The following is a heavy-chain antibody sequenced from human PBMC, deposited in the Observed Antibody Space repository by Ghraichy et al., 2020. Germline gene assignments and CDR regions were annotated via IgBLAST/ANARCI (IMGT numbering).Heavy chain of an antibody. J-gene: IGHJ4*02. Sequence: SETLSLTCTVSGGSLNNNNDNWGWIRQPPGKGPEWIGSVFHSGITYYNPSLKRRVSISVDRGKNQISLNLNSVTAADTAVFYCARDCRRGSRGGLGRIWYFDYWGQGILVTVSS. CDR2: VFHSGIT. D-gene: IGHD2-15*01. CDR1: GGSLNNNNDN. V-gene: IGHV4-39*07. CDR3: ARDCRRGSRGGLGRIWYFDY.